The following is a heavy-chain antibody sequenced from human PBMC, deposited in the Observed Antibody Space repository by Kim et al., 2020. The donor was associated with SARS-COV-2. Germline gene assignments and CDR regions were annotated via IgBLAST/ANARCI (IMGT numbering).Heavy chain of an antibody. J-gene: IGHJ5*02. CDR2: IYYSGSP. CDR1: GVSISSYY. D-gene: IGHD3-10*01. CDR3: ARGVKDLDP. Sequence: SETLSLTCTVSGVSISSYYWSWILQPPGKGLEWIGYIYYSGSPNYNPSLKSRVTISIDTSKNQFSLKLSSVTAADTAVYYCARGVKDLDPWGQGTLVTVSS. V-gene: IGHV4-59*01.